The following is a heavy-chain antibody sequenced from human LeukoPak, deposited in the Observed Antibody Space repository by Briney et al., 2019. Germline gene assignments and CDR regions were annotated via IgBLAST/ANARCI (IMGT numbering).Heavy chain of an antibody. D-gene: IGHD3-9*01. CDR2: ILDSGGST. Sequence: GASLRLSCGASGFTFSNYAMSWVRQAPGKGLEWVSAILDSGGSTYYADSVKGRFTVSRDNSRSTLYLQMKSLRAEDTALYYCAKWGDYDVLTGYYVPDYWGQGTRVTVSS. J-gene: IGHJ4*02. V-gene: IGHV3-23*01. CDR1: GFTFSNYA. CDR3: AKWGDYDVLTGYYVPDY.